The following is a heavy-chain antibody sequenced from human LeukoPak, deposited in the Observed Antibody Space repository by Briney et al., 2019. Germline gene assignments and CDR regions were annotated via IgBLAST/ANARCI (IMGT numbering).Heavy chain of an antibody. CDR1: GYTFTSYY. V-gene: IGHV1-46*01. Sequence: ASVKVSCKASGYTFTSYYIHWVRRAPGQGLEWMGIINPTGGSTIYAQRFQGRVTMTRDKSTSSVYMDLSTLTSEDTAVYYCARAEWSLGGHDAFDIWGQGTMVTVSS. CDR3: ARAEWSLGGHDAFDI. J-gene: IGHJ3*02. D-gene: IGHD3-3*01. CDR2: INPTGGST.